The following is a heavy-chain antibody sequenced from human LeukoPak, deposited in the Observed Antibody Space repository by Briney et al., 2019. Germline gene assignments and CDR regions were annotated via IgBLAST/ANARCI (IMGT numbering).Heavy chain of an antibody. Sequence: PGGSLRLSCTASGFTFGDYAMSWFRQAPGKGLEWVSYISSSSGTIYYADSVRGRFTISRDNAKNSLCLQMDSLRAEDSAVYYCARDRNWDFDYWGQGTLVTVSS. D-gene: IGHD7-27*01. J-gene: IGHJ4*02. CDR3: ARDRNWDFDY. CDR2: ISSSSGTI. V-gene: IGHV3-48*01. CDR1: GFTFGDYA.